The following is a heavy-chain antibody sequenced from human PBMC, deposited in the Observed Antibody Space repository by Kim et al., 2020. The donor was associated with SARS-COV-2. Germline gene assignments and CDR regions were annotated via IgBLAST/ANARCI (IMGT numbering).Heavy chain of an antibody. V-gene: IGHV4-39*01. D-gene: IGHD2-2*01. J-gene: IGHJ4*02. CDR3: ATQQTYCSSTSCAPDY. Sequence: SETLSLTCTVSGGSISSSSYYWGWIRQPPGKGLEWIGSIYYSGSTYYNPSLKSRVTISVDTSKNQFSLKLSSVTAADTAVYYCATQQTYCSSTSCAPDYWGQGTLVTVSS. CDR1: GGSISSSSYY. CDR2: IYYSGST.